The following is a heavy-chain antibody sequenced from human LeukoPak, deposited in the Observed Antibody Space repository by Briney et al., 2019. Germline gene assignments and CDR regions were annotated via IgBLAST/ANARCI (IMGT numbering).Heavy chain of an antibody. CDR2: IYYSGST. D-gene: IGHD2-15*01. CDR1: GGSISSSSYY. CDR3: ARSSRGQFSGYCSGGSCRGAAFDI. Sequence: SETLSLTCTVSGGSISSSSYYWGWIRQPPRKGLEWIGSIYYSGSTYYNPSLKSRVTISVDTSKNQFSLKLSSVTAADTAVYYCARSSRGQFSGYCSGGSCRGAAFDIWGQGTMVTVPS. J-gene: IGHJ3*02. V-gene: IGHV4-39*01.